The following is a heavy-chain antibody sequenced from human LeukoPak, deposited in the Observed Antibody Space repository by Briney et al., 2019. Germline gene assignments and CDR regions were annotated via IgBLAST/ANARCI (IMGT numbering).Heavy chain of an antibody. J-gene: IGHJ1*01. CDR2: IYHGGST. CDR1: GGSISSGGYS. Sequence: SQTLSLTCAVSGGSISSGGYSWSWIRQPPGEGLEWIGYIYHGGSTYYNPSLKSRVTISVDRSKNQFSLKLTSVTAADTAVYYCASDFGGHFQHWGQGTLVTVSS. V-gene: IGHV4-30-2*01. D-gene: IGHD4-23*01. CDR3: ASDFGGHFQH.